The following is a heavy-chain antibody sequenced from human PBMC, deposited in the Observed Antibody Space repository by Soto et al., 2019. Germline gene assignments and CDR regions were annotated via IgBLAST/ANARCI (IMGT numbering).Heavy chain of an antibody. V-gene: IGHV3-23*01. CDR1: GFTFTAYA. CDR3: AKNYQFDS. J-gene: IGHJ4*02. CDR2: INTAEAGT. Sequence: EVQLLESGGGVVQPGGSLRLFCAASGFTFTAYAMSWVRQAPGKGPEWVSSINTAEAGTNYAESVKGRFTISRDNSKNTLYLQMDSLRAEDTAMYYCAKNYQFDSRGQGTLVIVSS. D-gene: IGHD2-2*01.